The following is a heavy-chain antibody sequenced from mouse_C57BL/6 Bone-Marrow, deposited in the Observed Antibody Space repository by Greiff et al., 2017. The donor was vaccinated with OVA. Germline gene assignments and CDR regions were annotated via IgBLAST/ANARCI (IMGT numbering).Heavy chain of an antibody. CDR2: INPTNGGT. CDR3: GRRGVTTGDYYAMDY. D-gene: IGHD2-2*01. Sequence: EVQLQQSGPELVKPGASVKIPCKASGYTFTDYYMDWVKQSPGKSLEWIGGINPTNGGTIYTQKFKGKATLTVDKSSSTAYMELSSLTSEDTAVYYCGRRGVTTGDYYAMDYWGQGTSVTVSS. CDR1: GYTFTDYY. J-gene: IGHJ4*01. V-gene: IGHV1-18*01.